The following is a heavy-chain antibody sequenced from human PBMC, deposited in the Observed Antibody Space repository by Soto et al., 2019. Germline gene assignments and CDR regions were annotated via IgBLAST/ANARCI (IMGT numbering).Heavy chain of an antibody. D-gene: IGHD1-26*01. J-gene: IGHJ6*04. CDR2: ISGTGGST. Sequence: LRLSCAASCFPFSVYAISWVRQAPLKGLECVSGISGTGGSTSYADSVKGRFTISRDNSKNTLYLQMNSLIAEDTAVYYCGKYSRTYPVYNGMNVWGKGTTVTIYS. CDR3: GKYSRTYPVYNGMNV. CDR1: CFPFSVYA. V-gene: IGHV3-23*01.